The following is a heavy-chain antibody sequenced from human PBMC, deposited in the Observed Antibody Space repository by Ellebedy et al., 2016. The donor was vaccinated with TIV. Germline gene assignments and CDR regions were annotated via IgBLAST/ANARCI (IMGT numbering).Heavy chain of an antibody. D-gene: IGHD6-13*01. CDR3: ARDRQPNL. J-gene: IGHJ5*02. V-gene: IGHV3-23*01. CDR1: GFTFITYA. Sequence: PGGSLRLSCEASGFTFITYAMTWVRQAPGKGLEWVSAISGTGITTYYADSVEGRFTISRDNSKNMLYLQMTSLRVEDTAVYYCARDRQPNLWGQGTLVAVSS. CDR2: ISGTGITT.